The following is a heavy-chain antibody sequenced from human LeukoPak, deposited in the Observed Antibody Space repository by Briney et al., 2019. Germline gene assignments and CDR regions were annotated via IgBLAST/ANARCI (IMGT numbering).Heavy chain of an antibody. J-gene: IGHJ3*01. CDR3: ARLTVAESFDF. D-gene: IGHD4-23*01. CDR1: GYSISSGYY. Sequence: KPSETLSLTCAVSGYSISSGYYWGWIRQPPGQGLEWSGSIYYSGSTYYNPSLMSRVTISVDTSKTQFSLKLSSVTAADTALYYCARLTVAESFDFWGQGTMVTVSS. CDR2: IYYSGST. V-gene: IGHV4-38-2*01.